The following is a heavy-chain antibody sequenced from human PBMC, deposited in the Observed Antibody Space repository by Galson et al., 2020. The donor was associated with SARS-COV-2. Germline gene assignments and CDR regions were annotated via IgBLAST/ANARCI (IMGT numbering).Heavy chain of an antibody. CDR2: MYSRGGT. CDR1: GFMVTSTY. V-gene: IGHV3-53*01. D-gene: IGHD2-21*01. CDR3: ARGTRFANGDFDY. Sequence: GESLKISCAASGFMVTSTYMSWVRQAPGKGLEWIAVMYSRGGTFYSDSVKGRFTLSRNSTENTVSLHMSSLRVEDTAVYFCARGTRFANGDFDYWGQGTLFTVSS. J-gene: IGHJ4*02.